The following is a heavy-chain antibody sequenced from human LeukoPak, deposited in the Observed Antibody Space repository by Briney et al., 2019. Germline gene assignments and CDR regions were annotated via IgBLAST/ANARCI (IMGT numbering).Heavy chain of an antibody. CDR2: IYYSGST. CDR3: ARDRAGYHYDSSGYSRYFDL. Sequence: PSETLSLTCTVSGGSISSGGYYWSWIRQHPGKGLEWIGYIYYSGSTYYNPSLKSRVTISVDTSKNQFSLKLSSVTAADTAVYYCARDRAGYHYDSSGYSRYFDLWGRGTLVTVSS. D-gene: IGHD3-22*01. V-gene: IGHV4-31*03. CDR1: GGSISSGGYY. J-gene: IGHJ2*01.